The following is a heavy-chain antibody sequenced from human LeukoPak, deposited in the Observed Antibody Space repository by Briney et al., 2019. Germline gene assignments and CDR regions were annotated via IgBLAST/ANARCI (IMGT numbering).Heavy chain of an antibody. Sequence: ASVTVSCKASGYTFTSYAMHWVRQAPGQRLEWMGWINAGNGNTKYSQKFQGRVTITRDTSASTAYMELSSLRSEDTAVYCCAREVCSSTSCNFDYCGQGTLGTVSP. V-gene: IGHV1-3*01. J-gene: IGHJ4*02. CDR2: INAGNGNT. D-gene: IGHD2-2*01. CDR3: AREVCSSTSCNFDY. CDR1: GYTFTSYA.